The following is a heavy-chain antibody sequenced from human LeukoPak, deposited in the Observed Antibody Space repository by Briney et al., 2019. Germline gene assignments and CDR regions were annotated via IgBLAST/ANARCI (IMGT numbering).Heavy chain of an antibody. CDR1: GYTFTGYY. CDR2: INPNSGGT. CDR3: ARDLSVCSSTSCIGGGYYGMDV. D-gene: IGHD2-2*01. J-gene: IGHJ6*02. Sequence: ASVKVSCKASGYTFTGYYMHRVRQAPGQGLEWMGWINPNSGGTNYAQKFQGWVTMTRDTSISTAYMELSRLRSDDTAVYYCARDLSVCSSTSCIGGGYYGMDVWGQGTTVTVSS. V-gene: IGHV1-2*04.